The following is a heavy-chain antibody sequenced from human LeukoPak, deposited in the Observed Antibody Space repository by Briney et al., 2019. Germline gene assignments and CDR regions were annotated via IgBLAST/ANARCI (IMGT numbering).Heavy chain of an antibody. V-gene: IGHV1-2*02. Sequence: GASVKVSCKASGYTFTDYFIHWVRQAPAQGLEWMGWINPNSGGRNYAQKSEGRVTMTRDTYISTAYMELSRLSSDDTAVYYCARITAVAGTRSKYYFDYWGQGTLVTVSS. CDR1: GYTFTDYF. CDR2: INPNSGGR. CDR3: ARITAVAGTRSKYYFDY. J-gene: IGHJ4*02. D-gene: IGHD6-19*01.